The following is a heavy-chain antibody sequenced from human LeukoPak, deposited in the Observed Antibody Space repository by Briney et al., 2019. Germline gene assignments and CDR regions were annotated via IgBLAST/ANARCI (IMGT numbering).Heavy chain of an antibody. CDR2: LYYSGST. CDR3: ARDAKLLGAFDL. J-gene: IGHJ3*01. CDR1: GGSISSYY. V-gene: IGHV4-59*01. Sequence: SETLSFTCTVSGGSISSYYWSWIRQPPGEKLEWIGYLYYSGSTNYNPSLGSRVTISADSSKNQFSLKLTSVTAADTAVYYCARDAKLLGAFDLWGPGTMVTVSS.